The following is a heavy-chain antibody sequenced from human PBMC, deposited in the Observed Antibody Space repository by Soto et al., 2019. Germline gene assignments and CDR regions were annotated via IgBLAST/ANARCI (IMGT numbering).Heavy chain of an antibody. V-gene: IGHV3-30-3*01. J-gene: IGHJ3*02. D-gene: IGHD1-7*01. Sequence: GGSLRLSCAASGFTFSSYGMHWVRQAPGKGLEWVAVISDDGSSKYYADSVKGRFTISRDNSKNTLYLQMNSLRAEDTAVYYCAKGNNWNYGGAFDIWGQATMVTVSS. CDR1: GFTFSSYG. CDR3: AKGNNWNYGGAFDI. CDR2: ISDDGSSK.